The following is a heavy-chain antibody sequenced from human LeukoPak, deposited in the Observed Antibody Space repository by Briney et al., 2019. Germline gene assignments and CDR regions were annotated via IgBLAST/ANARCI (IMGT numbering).Heavy chain of an antibody. Sequence: ASVKVSCKASVYTFTGYYMHWVRQARGQGLEWMGRINPNNGATNYAQKLQGRVTITGDTSISTAYMELSSLRSDDTAVYYCTRETGSYHGNDYWGQGTLVTVSS. J-gene: IGHJ4*02. D-gene: IGHD1-26*01. CDR2: INPNNGAT. CDR3: TRETGSYHGNDY. CDR1: VYTFTGYY. V-gene: IGHV1-2*06.